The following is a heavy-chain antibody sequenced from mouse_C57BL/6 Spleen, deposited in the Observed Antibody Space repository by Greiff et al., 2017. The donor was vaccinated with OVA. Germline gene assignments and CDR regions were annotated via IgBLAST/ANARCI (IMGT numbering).Heavy chain of an antibody. CDR3: ARGRESFDY. Sequence: QVQLKQPGAELVMPGASVKLSCKASGYTFTSYWMHWVKQRPGQGLEWIGEIDPSDSYTNYNQKFKGKSTLTVNKSSCTAYMQLSSLTSEDSAVYCFARGRESFDYWGQGTTLTVSS. CDR2: IDPSDSYT. J-gene: IGHJ2*01. CDR1: GYTFTSYW. V-gene: IGHV1-69*01.